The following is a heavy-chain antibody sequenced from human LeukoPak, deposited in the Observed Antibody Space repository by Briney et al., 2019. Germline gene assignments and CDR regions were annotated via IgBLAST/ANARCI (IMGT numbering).Heavy chain of an antibody. CDR2: ISAYNGNT. CDR3: ARLPGDIVVVPAAMDV. CDR1: GYTFTSYG. J-gene: IGHJ6*02. V-gene: IGHV1-18*01. Sequence: GASVKVSCTASGYTFTSYGISWVRQAPGQGLEWMGWISAYNGNTNYAQKLQGRVTMTTDTSTSTAYMELRSLRSDDTAVYYCARLPGDIVVVPAAMDVWGQGTTVTVSS. D-gene: IGHD2-2*01.